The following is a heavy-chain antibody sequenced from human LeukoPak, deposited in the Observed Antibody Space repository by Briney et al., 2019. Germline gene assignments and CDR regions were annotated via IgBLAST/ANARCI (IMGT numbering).Heavy chain of an antibody. D-gene: IGHD3-10*02. CDR2: ISNSGTII. Sequence: GGSLRLSCAASGFTFSDYYMSWIRQAPRKGLEWVSYISNSGTIIKYADSVKGRFTISRDNAKNSLYLQMNSLRAEDTAVYYCAELGITMIGGVWGKGTTVTISS. CDR1: GFTFSDYY. CDR3: AELGITMIGGV. J-gene: IGHJ6*04. V-gene: IGHV3-11*04.